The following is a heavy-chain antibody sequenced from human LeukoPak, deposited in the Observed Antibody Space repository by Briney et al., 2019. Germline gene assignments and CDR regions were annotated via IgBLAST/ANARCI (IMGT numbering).Heavy chain of an antibody. Sequence: SVKVSCKASGGTFGSYVISWVQQAPGQGLEWMGGIIPIFGTAHYAQKFQGRLTITADESTSTVYMEMSSLRSEDTAMYYCAKEGDTALVTGYFDLWGRGTLVTVSA. CDR1: GGTFGSYV. D-gene: IGHD5-18*01. V-gene: IGHV1-69*01. CDR3: AKEGDTALVTGYFDL. J-gene: IGHJ2*01. CDR2: IIPIFGTA.